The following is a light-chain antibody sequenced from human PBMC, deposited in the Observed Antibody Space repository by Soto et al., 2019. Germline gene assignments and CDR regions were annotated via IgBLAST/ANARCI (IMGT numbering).Light chain of an antibody. V-gene: IGLV2-8*01. CDR2: DVS. CDR3: SSYAGSDNLLYV. J-gene: IGLJ1*01. Sequence: QSALTQPASVSGSPGQSITISCTGTSSDVGGHDYVSWYQIHPGKAPKLLIYDVSKRPSGVPDRFSGSKSGNTASLTVSGLQPEDEADYYCSSYAGSDNLLYVFGTGTKVTVL. CDR1: SSDVGGHDY.